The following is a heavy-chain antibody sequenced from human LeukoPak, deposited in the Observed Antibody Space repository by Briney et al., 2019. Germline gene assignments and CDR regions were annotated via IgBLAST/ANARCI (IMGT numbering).Heavy chain of an antibody. V-gene: IGHV4-34*01. D-gene: IGHD2-15*01. CDR2: INHSGST. J-gene: IGHJ4*02. CDR1: GFTFSSYG. Sequence: GSLRLSCAASGFTFSSYGMSWIRQPPGKGLEWIGEINHSGSTNYNPSLKSRVTISVDTSKNQFSLKLSSVTAADTAVYYCARGGYCSGGSCLYSEFDYWGQGTLVTVSS. CDR3: ARGGYCSGGSCLYSEFDY.